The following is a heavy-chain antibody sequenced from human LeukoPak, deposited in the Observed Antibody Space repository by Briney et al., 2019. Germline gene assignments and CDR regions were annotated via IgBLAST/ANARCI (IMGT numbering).Heavy chain of an antibody. CDR3: ARLRATQVY. J-gene: IGHJ4*02. CDR2: IYYSGST. D-gene: IGHD2-15*01. V-gene: IGHV4-59*08. Sequence: PSETLSLSCTVSGGSLSSYYWSWIRQAPGKGLEWIGYIYYSGSTNYNPSLKSRVTISVDTSKNQFSLKLNSVTAADTAVYYCARLRATQVYWGQGTLVTVSS. CDR1: GGSLSSYY.